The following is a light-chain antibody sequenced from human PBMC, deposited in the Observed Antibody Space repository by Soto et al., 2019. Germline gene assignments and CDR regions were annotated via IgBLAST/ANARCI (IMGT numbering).Light chain of an antibody. CDR3: QQYNSYS. CDR2: DTS. CDR1: QSVSRY. J-gene: IGKJ1*01. Sequence: EIVLTQSPVTLSLSPGERATLSCRASQSVSRYLGWYQQKPGQAPRLLIYDTSTRATGIPARFSGSGSGTEITLTISSLQSEDFATYYCQQYNSYSFGQGTKVDIK. V-gene: IGKV3-15*01.